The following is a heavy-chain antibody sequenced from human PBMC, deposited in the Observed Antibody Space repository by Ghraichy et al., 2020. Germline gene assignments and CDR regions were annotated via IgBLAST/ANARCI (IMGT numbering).Heavy chain of an antibody. Sequence: SETLSLTCTVSGGSISSGGYYWSWIRQHPGKGLEWIGYIYYSGSTYYNPSLKSRVTISVDTSKNQFSLKLSSVTAADTAVYYCARGGTNFLGAPYSYGLDVWGQGTTVTVSS. CDR1: GGSISSGGYY. J-gene: IGHJ6*02. V-gene: IGHV4-31*03. CDR2: IYYSGST. CDR3: ARGGTNFLGAPYSYGLDV. D-gene: IGHD3-16*01.